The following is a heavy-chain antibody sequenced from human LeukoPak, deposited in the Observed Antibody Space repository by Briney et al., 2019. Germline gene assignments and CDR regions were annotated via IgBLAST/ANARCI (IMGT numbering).Heavy chain of an antibody. J-gene: IGHJ4*02. V-gene: IGHV3-23*01. D-gene: IGHD2-15*01. CDR2: ISASGGST. CDR3: ARRGASRYCSGGSCPGKYYFDY. Sequence: QTGGSLRLSCAASGFTFSSYAMSWVRQAPGKGLEWVSGISASGGSTYYADSVKGRFTISRDNAKNSLYLQMNSLRAEDTAVYYCARRGASRYCSGGSCPGKYYFDYWGQGTLVTVSS. CDR1: GFTFSSYA.